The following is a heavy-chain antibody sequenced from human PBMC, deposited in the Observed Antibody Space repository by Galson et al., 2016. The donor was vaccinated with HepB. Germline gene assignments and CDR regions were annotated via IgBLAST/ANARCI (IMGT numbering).Heavy chain of an antibody. CDR3: ARVITMVRGILKQRDYYGMDV. V-gene: IGHV3-23*01. D-gene: IGHD3-10*01. Sequence: SLRLSCAAPGFTSSTYGMSWVRQAPGKGLEWVSVISGSGGSTYYADSVKGRFTISRDNSKNTLYLQMNSLRAEDTAVYYCARVITMVRGILKQRDYYGMDVWGQGTTVTVSS. J-gene: IGHJ6*02. CDR1: GFTSSTYG. CDR2: ISGSGGST.